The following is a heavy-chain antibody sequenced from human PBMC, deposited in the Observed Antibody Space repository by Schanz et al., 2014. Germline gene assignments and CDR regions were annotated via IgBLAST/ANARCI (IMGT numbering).Heavy chain of an antibody. CDR2: IKQDGSEK. Sequence: EVQLVESGGGLSRPGGSLRLSCAASGFTFSHAWMSWVRQAPGKGLEWVANIKQDGSEKYYVDSVKGRFTISRDNAKNSLYLQMNSLTAEDTAVYYCARGVRIDYWGQGTLVTVSS. CDR1: GFTFSHAW. J-gene: IGHJ4*02. V-gene: IGHV3-7*01. CDR3: ARGVRIDY. D-gene: IGHD3-3*01.